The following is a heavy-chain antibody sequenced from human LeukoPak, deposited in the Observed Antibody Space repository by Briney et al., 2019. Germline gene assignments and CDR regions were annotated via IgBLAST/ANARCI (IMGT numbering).Heavy chain of an antibody. CDR2: IHTDNGDT. V-gene: IGHV1-3*04. D-gene: IGHD2-15*01. CDR1: VHNFISYA. CDR3: ARDRVVGLAPFDP. Sequence: GASVKVSCKASVHNFISYAMHWVRQAPGQRLEWMGWIHTDNGDTKYSHYFLGRVTITRDTSANTAYMELSSLRSEDTAVYYCARDRVVGLAPFDPWGQGTLVTVSS. J-gene: IGHJ5*02.